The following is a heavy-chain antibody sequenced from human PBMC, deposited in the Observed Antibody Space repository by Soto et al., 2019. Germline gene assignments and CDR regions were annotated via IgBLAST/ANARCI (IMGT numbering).Heavy chain of an antibody. CDR1: GFTFSSYD. CDR2: IGTAGDT. Sequence: EVQLVESGGGLVQPGGSLRLSCAASGFTFSSYDMHWVRQVTGKGLEWVSTIGTAGDTYYPGSVRGRFIISRENAKNSLYLQMNSLRAGDTAVYYCERVAYGDYAFDSWGQGTLVTVSS. CDR3: ERVAYGDYAFDS. D-gene: IGHD4-17*01. J-gene: IGHJ4*02. V-gene: IGHV3-13*04.